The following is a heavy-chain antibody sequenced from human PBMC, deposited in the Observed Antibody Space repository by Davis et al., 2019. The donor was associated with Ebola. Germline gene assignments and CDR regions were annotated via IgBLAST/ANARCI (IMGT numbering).Heavy chain of an antibody. CDR1: GFTFSNYW. V-gene: IGHV3-7*03. J-gene: IGHJ4*02. CDR2: IKEDGSKE. CDR3: AKTRCATCHSPDS. Sequence: GESLKISCAASGFTFSNYWMSWARQAPGKGLECVAHIKEDGSKEFYVDSVKGRFTISRDNSKNTLYVQVNSLRAEDTAIYYCAKTRCATCHSPDSWGQGVLATVAS.